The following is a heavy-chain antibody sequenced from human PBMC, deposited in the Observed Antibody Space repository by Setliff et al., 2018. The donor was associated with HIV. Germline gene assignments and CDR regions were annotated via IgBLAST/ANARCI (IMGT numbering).Heavy chain of an antibody. CDR1: GDTFTTYV. V-gene: IGHV1-69*05. CDR2: RSPIFSTT. Sequence: SVKVSCKCSGDTFTTYVVSWVRQAPGQGLEWMGGRSPIFSTTNYAQKFQGRVTITTDESTSRAYMELSSLRSEDTAVYYCAITSRGYSLHRGGAFDIWGQGTMVTVSS. D-gene: IGHD3-22*01. CDR3: AITSRGYSLHRGGAFDI. J-gene: IGHJ3*02.